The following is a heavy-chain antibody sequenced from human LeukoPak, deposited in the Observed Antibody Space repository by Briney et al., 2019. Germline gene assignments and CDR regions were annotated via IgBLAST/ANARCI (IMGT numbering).Heavy chain of an antibody. CDR1: GYSISSGYY. V-gene: IGHV4-38-2*02. Sequence: SETLSLTCTVSGYSISSGYYWGWIRQPPGKGLEWIGYIYYSGSTNYNPSLKSRVTISVDTSKNQFSLKLSSVTAADTAVYYCARDHSYGQFDYWGQGTLVTVSS. D-gene: IGHD5-18*01. CDR2: IYYSGST. CDR3: ARDHSYGQFDY. J-gene: IGHJ4*02.